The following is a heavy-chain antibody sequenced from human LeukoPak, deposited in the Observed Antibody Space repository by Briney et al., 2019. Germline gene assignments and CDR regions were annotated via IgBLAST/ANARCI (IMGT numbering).Heavy chain of an antibody. CDR2: IYYSGST. CDR3: ARGGGVTTGFDP. D-gene: IGHD4-17*01. CDR1: GGSISSYY. Sequence: PSETLSLTCTVSGGSISSYYWSWIRRPPGKGLEWIGYIYYSGSTNYNPSLKSRVTISVDTSKNQFSLKLSSVTAADTAVYYCARGGGVTTGFDPWGQGTLVTVYS. J-gene: IGHJ5*02. V-gene: IGHV4-59*01.